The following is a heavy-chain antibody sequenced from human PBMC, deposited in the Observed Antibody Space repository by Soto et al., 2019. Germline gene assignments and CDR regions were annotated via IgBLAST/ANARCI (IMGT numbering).Heavy chain of an antibody. D-gene: IGHD3-10*01. V-gene: IGHV1-8*01. CDR3: ARGCILWFGEMVNWFDP. CDR2: MNPNSGNT. Sequence: QVQLVQSGAEVKKPGASVKVSCKASGYTFTSYDINWVRQATGQGLEWMGWMNPNSGNTGYAQKFQGRVTMTRNTSISTAYMELSSLRSEDTAVYYCARGCILWFGEMVNWFDPWGQGTLVTVSS. J-gene: IGHJ5*02. CDR1: GYTFTSYD.